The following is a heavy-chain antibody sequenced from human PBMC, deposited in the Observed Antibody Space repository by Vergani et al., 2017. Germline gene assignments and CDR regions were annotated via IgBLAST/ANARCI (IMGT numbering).Heavy chain of an antibody. D-gene: IGHD6-13*01. CDR1: GGSISSYY. CDR3: ARDAPRIAAAGSDYYYYGMDV. CDR2: IYYSEST. Sequence: QVQLQESGPGLVKPSETLSLTCTVSGGSISSYYWSWIRQPPGKGLEWIGYIYYSESTNYNPSLKSRVTISVDTSKNQFSLKLSSVTAADTAVYYCARDAPRIAAAGSDYYYYGMDVWGQGTTVTVSS. J-gene: IGHJ6*02. V-gene: IGHV4-59*01.